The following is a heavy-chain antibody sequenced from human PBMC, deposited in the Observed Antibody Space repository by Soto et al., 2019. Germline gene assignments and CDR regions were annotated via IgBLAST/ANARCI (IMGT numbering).Heavy chain of an antibody. J-gene: IGHJ4*02. CDR3: ARGRRGYSGYEVVFGY. CDR2: INAGNGNT. V-gene: IGHV1-3*01. Sequence: QVQLVQSGAEVKKPGASVKVSCKASGYTFTSYAMHWVRQAPGQRLEWMGWINAGNGNTKYSQKFQGRDTITRDTSASTAYMELSSLRSEDTAVYYCARGRRGYSGYEVVFGYWGQGTLVTVSS. CDR1: GYTFTSYA. D-gene: IGHD5-12*01.